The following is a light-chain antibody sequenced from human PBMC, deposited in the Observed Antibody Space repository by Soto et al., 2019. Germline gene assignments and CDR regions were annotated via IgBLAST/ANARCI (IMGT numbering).Light chain of an antibody. V-gene: IGKV2-28*01. CDR1: DILLDSHGYNN. CDR2: LGS. J-gene: IGKJ5*01. Sequence: DIFLTPSPLSLIVTPGEPASISCRSIDILLDSHGYNNVDWYLQKAGQSPQVLIYLGSNRASGVPDRFSGSGSGTDFTLKITRVEAEDVGVYYCMQALQTPPITFGQGTRLEIK. CDR3: MQALQTPPIT.